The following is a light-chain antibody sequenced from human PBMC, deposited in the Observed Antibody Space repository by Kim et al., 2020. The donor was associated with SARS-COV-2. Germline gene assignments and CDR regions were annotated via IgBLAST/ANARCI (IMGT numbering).Light chain of an antibody. J-gene: IGLJ2*01. CDR3: AAWDDSLNVV. V-gene: IGLV1-44*01. Sequence: PGQRVTISCSGSSSTIGSNTVNWYQQLPGTAPKLLIYSNNQRPSGVPDRLSGTKSGTSASLAISGLQSEDEDDYYCAAWDDSLNVVFGGGTQLTVL. CDR2: SNN. CDR1: SSTIGSNT.